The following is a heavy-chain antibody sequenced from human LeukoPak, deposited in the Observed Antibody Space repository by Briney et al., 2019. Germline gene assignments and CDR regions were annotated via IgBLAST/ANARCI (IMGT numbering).Heavy chain of an antibody. CDR3: ARVLGRSYDFWSGYYDY. Sequence: ASVKVSCKASGGTFTSYAISWVRQAPGQGLEWMGGIIPIFGTANYAQKFQGRVTITADRSTSTAYMELSSLRSEDTAVYYCARVLGRSYDFWSGYYDYWGQGTLVTVSS. V-gene: IGHV1-69*06. CDR1: GGTFTSYA. CDR2: IIPIFGTA. D-gene: IGHD3-3*01. J-gene: IGHJ4*02.